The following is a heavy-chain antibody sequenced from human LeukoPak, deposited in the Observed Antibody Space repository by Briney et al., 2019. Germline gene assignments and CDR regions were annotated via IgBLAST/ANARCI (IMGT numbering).Heavy chain of an antibody. D-gene: IGHD2-2*01. CDR1: GFTFSSYG. CDR3: ARGWVVPVLDPFDY. Sequence: GGSLRLSCAASGFTFSSYGMRWVRQAPGKGLEWVAVIWYDGSNKYYADSVKGRFTISRDNSKNTLYLQMNSLRAEDTAVYYCARGWVVPVLDPFDYWGQGTLVTVSS. CDR2: IWYDGSNK. J-gene: IGHJ4*02. V-gene: IGHV3-33*01.